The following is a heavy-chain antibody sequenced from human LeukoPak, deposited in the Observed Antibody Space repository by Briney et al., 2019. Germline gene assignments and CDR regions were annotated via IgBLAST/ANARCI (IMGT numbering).Heavy chain of an antibody. D-gene: IGHD3-10*01. V-gene: IGHV4-34*01. Sequence: SETLSLTCAVSGGSFSGYYWTWIRQPPGKGLEWIGEIDNSGRTNYNPSLKSRLTISVDTSKDQFSLRLSSVTAADSAVYYCARGPPPMFRGLIRRFENDSWGQGTLVTVYS. CDR1: GGSFSGYY. CDR3: ARGPPPMFRGLIRRFENDS. CDR2: IDNSGRT. J-gene: IGHJ4*02.